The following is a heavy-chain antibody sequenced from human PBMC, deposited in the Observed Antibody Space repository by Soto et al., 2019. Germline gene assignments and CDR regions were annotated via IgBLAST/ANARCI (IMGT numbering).Heavy chain of an antibody. V-gene: IGHV5-10-1*01. CDR1: GYSFTSYW. CDR2: IDPSDSYT. Sequence: GESLKISCKGSGYSFTSYWISWVRQMPGKGLEWMGRIDPSDSYTNYSPSFQGHVTISADKSISTAYLQWSSLKASDTAMYYCARPIYGSGSYSDWFDPWGQGTLVTVS. D-gene: IGHD3-10*01. CDR3: ARPIYGSGSYSDWFDP. J-gene: IGHJ5*02.